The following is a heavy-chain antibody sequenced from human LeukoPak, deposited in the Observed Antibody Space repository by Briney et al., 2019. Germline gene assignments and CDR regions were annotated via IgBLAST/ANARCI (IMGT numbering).Heavy chain of an antibody. Sequence: GGSLRLSCAASGFTFSSYTMNWVRQAPGKGLEWVSFISSSSSYIYYADSVKGRFTISRDNAKNSLYLQMNSLRAEDTAVYYYAELGITMIGGVWGKGTTVTISS. D-gene: IGHD3-10*02. CDR2: ISSSSSYI. CDR1: GFTFSSYT. J-gene: IGHJ6*04. V-gene: IGHV3-21*01. CDR3: AELGITMIGGV.